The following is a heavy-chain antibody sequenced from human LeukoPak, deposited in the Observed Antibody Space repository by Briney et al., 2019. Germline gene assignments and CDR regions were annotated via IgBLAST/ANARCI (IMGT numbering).Heavy chain of an antibody. D-gene: IGHD3-16*01. CDR3: ARDPLGAPYYFDY. Sequence: GGSLRLPCAASGFTFSSYSMNWVRQAPGKGLEWVSSISSSSSYIYYADSVKGRFTISRDNAKNSLYLQMNSLRAEDTAVYYCARDPLGAPYYFDYWGQGTLVTVSS. CDR1: GFTFSSYS. CDR2: ISSSSSYI. V-gene: IGHV3-21*01. J-gene: IGHJ4*02.